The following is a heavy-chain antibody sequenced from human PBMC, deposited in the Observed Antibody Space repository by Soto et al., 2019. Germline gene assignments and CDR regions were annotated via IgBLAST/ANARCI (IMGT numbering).Heavy chain of an antibody. D-gene: IGHD6-6*01. CDR1: GGSISSAGYY. V-gene: IGHV4-31*03. CDR2: IYYTGST. Sequence: SETLSLTCSVSGGSISSAGYYWSWIHQHPGKGLEWIGYIYYTGSTYYNPSLKSRVTLSVDTSKNQFSLKLSSMTAADTAVYYCARSPYSSLSGPYNWFDLWGRGTLVTVSS. CDR3: ARSPYSSLSGPYNWFDL. J-gene: IGHJ5*02.